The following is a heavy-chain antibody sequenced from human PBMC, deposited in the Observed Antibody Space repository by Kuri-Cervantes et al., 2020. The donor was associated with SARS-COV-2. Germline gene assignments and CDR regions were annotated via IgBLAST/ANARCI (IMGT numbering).Heavy chain of an antibody. V-gene: IGHV4-34*01. CDR1: GGSFSGYY. CDR3: ARGWLFGY. J-gene: IGHJ4*02. D-gene: IGHD2-21*01. CDR2: INHSGST. Sequence: GSLRLSCAVYGGSFSGYYWSWIRQPPGKGLGWIGEINHSGSTNYNPSLKSRVTISVDTSKNQFSLKLSSVTAADTAVYYCARGWLFGYWGQGTLVTVSS.